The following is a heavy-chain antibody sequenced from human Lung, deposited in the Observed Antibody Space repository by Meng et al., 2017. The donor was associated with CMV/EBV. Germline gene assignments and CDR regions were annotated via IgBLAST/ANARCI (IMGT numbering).Heavy chain of an antibody. D-gene: IGHD2-15*01. CDR2: ISSSSSYI. J-gene: IGHJ4*02. Sequence: GEXXKISCAASGFTFSSDSMNWVRQAPGKGLEWVSSISSSSSYIYYADSVKGRFTISRDNAKNSLYLQMNSLRAEDTAVYYCAKDPVVLWQGGSDYFDYLGQGXLVTVSS. CDR1: GFTFSSDS. CDR3: AKDPVVLWQGGSDYFDY. V-gene: IGHV3-21*04.